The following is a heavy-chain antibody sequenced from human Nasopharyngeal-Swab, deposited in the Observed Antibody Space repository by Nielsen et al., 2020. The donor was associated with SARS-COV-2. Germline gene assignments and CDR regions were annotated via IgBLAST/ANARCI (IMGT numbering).Heavy chain of an antibody. CDR3: AKTGRTIFGVGNWFDP. V-gene: IGHV3-53*01. Sequence: GGSLRLSCAASGFTVSSNYMSWVRQAPGKGLEWVSVIYSGGSTYYADSVKGRFTIARDNSKNTLYLQMNSLRAEDTAVYYCAKTGRTIFGVGNWFDPWGQGTLVTVSS. CDR2: IYSGGST. D-gene: IGHD3-3*01. CDR1: GFTVSSNY. J-gene: IGHJ5*02.